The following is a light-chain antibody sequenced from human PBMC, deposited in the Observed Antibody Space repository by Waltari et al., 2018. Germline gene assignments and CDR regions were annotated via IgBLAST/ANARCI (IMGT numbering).Light chain of an antibody. Sequence: EIVLTQSPGTLSLSPGERATLSCRASQTISSSYLAWYQQKPGQAPRLLIYGASKRATGIPERFSGSGSGADFTLTISSLQSEDFAIYYCQQYNNWPPWTFGQGTKVEIK. CDR3: QQYNNWPPWT. J-gene: IGKJ1*01. V-gene: IGKV3-20*01. CDR1: QTISSSY. CDR2: GAS.